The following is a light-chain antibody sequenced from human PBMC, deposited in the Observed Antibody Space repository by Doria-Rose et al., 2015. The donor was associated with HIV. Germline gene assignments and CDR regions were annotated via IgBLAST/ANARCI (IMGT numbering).Light chain of an antibody. Sequence: TQSPESLGMSLGERATLNCKSNQSLLYTSKNYLAWYQQKPGQPPKLLIYWASTRQSGVPARFSGSGSATDFTLTISSLEAEDVAVYYCRQYYDTPSFGPGTTVDIK. CDR3: RQYYDTPS. CDR2: WAS. J-gene: IGKJ3*01. CDR1: QSLLYTSKNY. V-gene: IGKV4-1*01.